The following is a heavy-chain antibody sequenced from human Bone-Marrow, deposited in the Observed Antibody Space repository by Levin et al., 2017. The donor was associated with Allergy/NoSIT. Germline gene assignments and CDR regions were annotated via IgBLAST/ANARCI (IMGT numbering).Heavy chain of an antibody. CDR2: VYHVAFS. D-gene: IGHD3-10*01. CDR3: ARVQDYYHTRMYFSP. Sequence: SETLSLTCTVSGFSISGGYFWGWVRQPPGKGLEWIGSVYHVAFSYYNPALKSRVAISVDTSRNQFSLKLTSVTAADTAMYYCARVQDYYHTRMYFSPWGPGTLVTVSS. J-gene: IGHJ5*02. CDR1: GFSISGGYF. V-gene: IGHV4-38-2*02.